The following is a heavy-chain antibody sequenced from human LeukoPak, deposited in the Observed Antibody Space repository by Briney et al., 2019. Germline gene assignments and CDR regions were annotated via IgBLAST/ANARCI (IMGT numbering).Heavy chain of an antibody. CDR3: ARGRAAADTLDY. Sequence: GGSLRLSCAASGFTFSSYSMNWVRQAPGKGLECVSSISSSSSYIYYADSVKGRFTISRDNAKNSLYLQMNSLRAEDTAVYYCARGRAAADTLDYWGQGTLVTVSS. CDR1: GFTFSSYS. J-gene: IGHJ4*02. D-gene: IGHD6-13*01. CDR2: ISSSSSYI. V-gene: IGHV3-21*01.